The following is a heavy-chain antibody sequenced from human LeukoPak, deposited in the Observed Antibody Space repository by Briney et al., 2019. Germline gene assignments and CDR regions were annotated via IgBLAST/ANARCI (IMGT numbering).Heavy chain of an antibody. J-gene: IGHJ6*03. Sequence: GGSLRLSCAASGFTFSDHYMDWVRQAPGKGLEWVSRTRNKANSYTTEYAASVKGRFTISRDDSKNSLYLQMNSLKTEDTAVYYCARGTMVRGAYYYYYYMDVWGKGTTVTVSS. CDR2: TRNKANSYTT. CDR3: ARGTMVRGAYYYYYYMDV. D-gene: IGHD3-10*01. CDR1: GFTFSDHY. V-gene: IGHV3-72*01.